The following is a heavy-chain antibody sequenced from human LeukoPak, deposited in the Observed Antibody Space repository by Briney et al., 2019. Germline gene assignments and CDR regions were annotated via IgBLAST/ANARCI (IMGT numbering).Heavy chain of an antibody. D-gene: IGHD4-17*01. CDR1: GGSISSGNFY. CDR2: LYYSGST. V-gene: IGHV4-39*01. CDR3: ARHALTTVTDGFDY. J-gene: IGHJ4*02. Sequence: VKPSDTLSLTCTVSGGSISSGNFYWGWIRQPPGKGLEWIGSLYYSGSTYYKLSLKSRVTISVDTSKNQFSLKLGSVTAADTAVYYCARHALTTVTDGFDYWGQGTLVTVSS.